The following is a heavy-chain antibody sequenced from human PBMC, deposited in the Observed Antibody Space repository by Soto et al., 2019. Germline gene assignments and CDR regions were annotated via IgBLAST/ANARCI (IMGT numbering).Heavy chain of an antibody. Sequence: QAQLVQSGAEVKKPGASVKVSCKASEHTFSSYYLHWVRQAPGQGLEWMGMIHPSGGGATYAQKFLGRVPMTRDTSTSTVFMELSSMRSEDTAIYYCSRGGHITVVTASVDFWGQGTLVTVSS. J-gene: IGHJ4*02. CDR2: IHPSGGGA. CDR3: SRGGHITVVTASVDF. V-gene: IGHV1-46*03. CDR1: EHTFSSYY. D-gene: IGHD2-21*02.